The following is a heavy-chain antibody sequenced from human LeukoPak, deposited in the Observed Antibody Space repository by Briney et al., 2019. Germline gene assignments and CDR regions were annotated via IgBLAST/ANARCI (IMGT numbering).Heavy chain of an antibody. CDR3: AREDIVVVPAAETSTYYYYYMDV. J-gene: IGHJ6*03. Sequence: PSETLPLTCTVSGGSISSYYWSWIRQPPGKGLEWIGYIYYSGSTNYNPSLKSRVTISVDTSKNQFSLKLSSVTAADTAVYYCAREDIVVVPAAETSTYYYYYMDVWGKGTTVTVSS. CDR1: GGSISSYY. CDR2: IYYSGST. D-gene: IGHD2-2*01. V-gene: IGHV4-59*01.